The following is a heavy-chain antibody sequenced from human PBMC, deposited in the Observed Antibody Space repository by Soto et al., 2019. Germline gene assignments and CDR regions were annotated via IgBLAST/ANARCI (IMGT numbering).Heavy chain of an antibody. J-gene: IGHJ6*02. CDR1: GYTFTGYY. CDR3: ARCTVNCSGGSCYLVPDYGMDV. V-gene: IGHV1-2*04. D-gene: IGHD2-15*01. Sequence: ASVKVSCKASGYTFTGYYMHWVRQAPGQGLEWMGWINPNSGGTNYAQKFQGWVTMTRDTSISTAYMELSRLRSDDTAVYYCARCTVNCSGGSCYLVPDYGMDVWGQGTTVTVSS. CDR2: INPNSGGT.